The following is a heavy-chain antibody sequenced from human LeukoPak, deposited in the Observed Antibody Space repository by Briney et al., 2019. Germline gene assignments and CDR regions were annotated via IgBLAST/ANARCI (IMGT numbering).Heavy chain of an antibody. Sequence: NPSETLSLTCSVSGGFNTHYYWSWIRQPPGKGLEWIGYFYHSGSTNYNPSLKSRVTISVDTSKNHFSLNLNSVTAADTAVYYCARHGGAYDAFDMWGQGTMVTVSS. CDR2: FYHSGST. CDR3: ARHGGAYDAFDM. V-gene: IGHV4-59*08. J-gene: IGHJ3*02. CDR1: GGFNTHYY. D-gene: IGHD3-16*01.